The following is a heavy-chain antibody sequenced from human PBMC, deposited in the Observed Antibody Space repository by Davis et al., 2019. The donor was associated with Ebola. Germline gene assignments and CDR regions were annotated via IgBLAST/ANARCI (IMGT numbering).Heavy chain of an antibody. CDR3: ARQAPNFIAVAIVGATLFDY. Sequence: ASVKVSCKASGYTFTSYGISWVRQAPGQGLEWMGWISAYNGNTNYAQKLQGRVTMTTDTSASTAYMELRSLRSDDTAVYYCARQAPNFIAVAIVGATLFDYWGQGTLVTVSS. D-gene: IGHD1-26*01. CDR2: ISAYNGNT. CDR1: GYTFTSYG. J-gene: IGHJ4*02. V-gene: IGHV1-18*01.